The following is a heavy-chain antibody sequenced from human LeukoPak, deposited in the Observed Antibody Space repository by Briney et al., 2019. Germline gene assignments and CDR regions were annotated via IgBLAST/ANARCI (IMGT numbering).Heavy chain of an antibody. Sequence: GGSLRLSCGASGFTFSSYAMSWVRQAPGGRLEWVGGVRPSGGRTIYADSAEGRFTISRDNSHDTVYLQLSSLRSEDSALYYCAKVRGVYCSSPACYYYDAWGQGTPVTVSS. V-gene: IGHV3-23*01. J-gene: IGHJ4*02. CDR2: VRPSGGRT. CDR1: GFTFSSYA. D-gene: IGHD2-2*01. CDR3: AKVRGVYCSSPACYYYDA.